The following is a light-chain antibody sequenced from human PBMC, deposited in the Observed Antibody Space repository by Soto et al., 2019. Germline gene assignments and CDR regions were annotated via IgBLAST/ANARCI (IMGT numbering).Light chain of an antibody. V-gene: IGLV1-44*01. CDR1: SSNIGSNT. J-gene: IGLJ2*01. CDR2: SNN. CDR3: AAWDDSLNGPYVV. Sequence: QSVLTQPLSASGTPGQRVTISCSGSSSNIGSNTVNWYQQLPGTAPKLLIYSNNQRHSGVPDRFSGSKSGTSASLAISGLQSEDEADYYCAAWDDSLNGPYVVFGGGTKLTVL.